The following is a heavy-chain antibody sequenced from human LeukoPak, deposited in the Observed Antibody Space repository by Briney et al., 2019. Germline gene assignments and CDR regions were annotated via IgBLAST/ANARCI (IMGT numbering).Heavy chain of an antibody. CDR1: GFTFSSFW. V-gene: IGHV3-74*01. Sequence: GGSLRLSCAASGFTFSSFWMHWVRQAPGKGLVWVSRINTDGSSTSYADSVKGRFTISRDNAKNTLYLQMNSLIAEDTAVYYCAFTVYSGSYLGYYYYYMDVWGKGTTVTVSS. CDR2: INTDGSST. D-gene: IGHD1-26*01. CDR3: AFTVYSGSYLGYYYYYMDV. J-gene: IGHJ6*03.